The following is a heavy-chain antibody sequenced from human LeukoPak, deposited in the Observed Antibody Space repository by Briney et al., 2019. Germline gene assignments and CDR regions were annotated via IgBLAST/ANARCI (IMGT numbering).Heavy chain of an antibody. CDR3: AACGYPYYYHYYMDV. J-gene: IGHJ6*03. V-gene: IGHV3-21*01. D-gene: IGHD3-22*01. CDR1: GFTFSSYS. Sequence: GGSLRLSCAASGFTFSSYSMNWVRQAPGKGLEWVSSISSSSSYIYYADLVKGRFTISRDNAKNSLYLQMNSLRAEDTAVCYCAACGYPYYYHYYMDVWGKGTTVTVSS. CDR2: ISSSSSYI.